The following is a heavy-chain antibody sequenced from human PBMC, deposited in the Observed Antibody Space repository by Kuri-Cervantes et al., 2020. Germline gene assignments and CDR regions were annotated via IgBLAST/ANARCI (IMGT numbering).Heavy chain of an antibody. J-gene: IGHJ4*02. V-gene: IGHV4-4*07. Sequence: SETLSLTCTVSGGSISSYYWSWIRQPAGKGLEWIGRIYTSGSTNYNPSLKSRVTMSVDTSKNQFSLKLSSVTAADTAVYYCARGGPRGWELLFDYWGQGTLVTVSS. CDR2: IYTSGST. CDR3: ARGGPRGWELLFDY. CDR1: GGSISSYY. D-gene: IGHD1-26*01.